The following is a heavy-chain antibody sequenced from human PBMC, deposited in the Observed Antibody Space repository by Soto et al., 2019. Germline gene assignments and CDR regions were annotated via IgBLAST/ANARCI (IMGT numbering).Heavy chain of an antibody. J-gene: IGHJ6*02. D-gene: IGHD4-17*01. Sequence: GGSLRLSCAASGFTFSSYSMNWVRQAPGKGLGWVSSISSSSSYIYYADSVKGRFTISRDNAKNSLYLQMNSLRAEDTAVYYCARVNYGDSGYYYYYGMDVWGQGTTVTVSS. CDR1: GFTFSSYS. CDR3: ARVNYGDSGYYYYYGMDV. CDR2: ISSSSSYI. V-gene: IGHV3-21*01.